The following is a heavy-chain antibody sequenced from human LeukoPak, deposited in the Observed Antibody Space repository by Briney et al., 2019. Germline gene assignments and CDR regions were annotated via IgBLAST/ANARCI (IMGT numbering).Heavy chain of an antibody. CDR1: DFTFSIYA. J-gene: IGHJ3*02. CDR2: ISYDGSNK. D-gene: IGHD6-19*01. CDR3: AKDRGSGWYPPDAFDI. V-gene: IGHV3-30*18. Sequence: GGSLRLSCAASDFTFSIYAMGWVRQAPGKGLEWVAVISYDGSNKYYADSVKGRFTISRDNSKNPLYLQMNSLRAEDTAVYYCAKDRGSGWYPPDAFDIWGQGTMVTVSS.